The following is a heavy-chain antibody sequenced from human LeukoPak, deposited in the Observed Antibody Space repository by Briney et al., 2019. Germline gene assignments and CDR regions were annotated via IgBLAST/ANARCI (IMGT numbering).Heavy chain of an antibody. CDR3: ARLGEEWLVHNWFDP. CDR1: GYSFANYW. Sequence: GESPKISCKGFGYSFANYWITWVRQMPGKGLEWMGRIDPRDSYSNYSPSFQGHVTISVDKSINTVYLHWNTLKPSDTAMYYCARLGEEWLVHNWFDPWGQGTLVTVSS. D-gene: IGHD6-19*01. V-gene: IGHV5-10-1*01. CDR2: IDPRDSYS. J-gene: IGHJ5*02.